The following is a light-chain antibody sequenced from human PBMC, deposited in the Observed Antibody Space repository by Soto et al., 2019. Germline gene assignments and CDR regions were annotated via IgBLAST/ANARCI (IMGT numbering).Light chain of an antibody. CDR2: DVN. Sequence: LTQPASVSGSPGQSIAISCTGTSSDVGGYNYVSWYQQHPGKAPKLMIYDVNNRPSGVSNRFSGSKSGNTASLTISGLQAEDEADYYCCSYTTSSTYVFGTGTKVTVL. CDR1: SSDVGGYNY. V-gene: IGLV2-14*03. CDR3: CSYTTSSTYV. J-gene: IGLJ1*01.